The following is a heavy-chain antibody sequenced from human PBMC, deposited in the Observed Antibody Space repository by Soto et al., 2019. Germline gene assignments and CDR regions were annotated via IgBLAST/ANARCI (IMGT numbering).Heavy chain of an antibody. J-gene: IGHJ6*02. CDR2: IYPGDSDT. Sequence: EVQLVQSGAEVKKPGESLKISCKGSGYSFTSYWIGWVRQMPGKVLELMGIIYPGDSDTRYSPCFQGQVTISADKSISTAYLQWSSLKASDTAMYYCARTAAAGKYYYGMDVWGQGTTVTVSS. CDR1: GYSFTSYW. CDR3: ARTAAAGKYYYGMDV. D-gene: IGHD6-13*01. V-gene: IGHV5-51*01.